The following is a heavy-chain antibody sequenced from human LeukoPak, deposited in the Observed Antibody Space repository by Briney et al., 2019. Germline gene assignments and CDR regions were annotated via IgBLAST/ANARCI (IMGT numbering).Heavy chain of an antibody. J-gene: IGHJ6*03. CDR2: INHSGST. CDR1: GGSFSGYY. CDR3: ARLSNEYYDSSGYYYYYYYYMDV. Sequence: SETLSLTCAVYGGSFSGYYWSWIRQPPGKGLEWIGEINHSGSTNYNPSLTSRVTISVDTSKNQFSLKLSSVTAADTAVYYCARLSNEYYDSSGYYYYYYYYMDVWGKGTTVTVSS. D-gene: IGHD3-22*01. V-gene: IGHV4-34*01.